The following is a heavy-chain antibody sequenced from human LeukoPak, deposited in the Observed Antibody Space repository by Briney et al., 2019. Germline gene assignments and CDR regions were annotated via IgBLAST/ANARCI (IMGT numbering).Heavy chain of an antibody. CDR2: IKQDGSEK. Sequence: GGSLRLSCAASGFTFSSYWMSWVRQAPGKGLEWVANIKQDGSEKYYVDSVKGRCTISRYNAKNSFYLQMNSLRAEDTAVYYCARYPTHYYFDYWGQGTLVTVSS. D-gene: IGHD2-2*01. J-gene: IGHJ4*02. V-gene: IGHV3-7*01. CDR1: GFTFSSYW. CDR3: ARYPTHYYFDY.